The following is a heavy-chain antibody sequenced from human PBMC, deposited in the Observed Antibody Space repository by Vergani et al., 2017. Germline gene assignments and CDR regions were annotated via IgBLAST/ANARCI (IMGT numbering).Heavy chain of an antibody. CDR2: IDPSDSYT. CDR1: GYSFTSYW. J-gene: IGHJ5*02. Sequence: EVQLVQSGAEVKKPGESLRISCKGSGYSFTSYWISWVRQMPGKGLEWMGRIDPSDSYTNYSPSFQGHVTISADKSISTAYLQWSSLKASDTAMYYCVRQGRVPRYRSGGSCYSGGGNWFDPWGQGTLVTVSS. CDR3: VRQGRVPRYRSGGSCYSGGGNWFDP. D-gene: IGHD2-15*01. V-gene: IGHV5-10-1*01.